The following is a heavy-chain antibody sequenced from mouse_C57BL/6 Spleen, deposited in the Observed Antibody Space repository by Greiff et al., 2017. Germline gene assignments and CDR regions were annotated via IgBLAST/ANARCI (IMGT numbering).Heavy chain of an antibody. D-gene: IGHD1-1*01. V-gene: IGHV14-4*01. J-gene: IGHJ2*01. Sequence: VQLQQSGAELVRPGASVKLSCTASGFNIKDDYMHWVKQRPEQGLEWIGWIDPENGDTEYASKFQGKATITADTSSNTAYLPLSSLTSEDTAVYYCTTPNYCGSSSVDYWGQGTTLTVSS. CDR3: TTPNYCGSSSVDY. CDR1: GFNIKDDY. CDR2: IDPENGDT.